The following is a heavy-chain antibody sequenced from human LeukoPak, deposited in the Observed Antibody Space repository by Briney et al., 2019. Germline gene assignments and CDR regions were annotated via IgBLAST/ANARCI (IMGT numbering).Heavy chain of an antibody. J-gene: IGHJ4*02. CDR2: MNWNGGST. Sequence: GSLRLSCAASGFTFDDYGMSWVRQAPGKGLEWVSGMNWNGGSTGYADSVKGRFTISRDNAKNSLYLQMNSLRAEDTALYYCARAGLYNWNYEGTTYFDFWGQGTLVTVSA. CDR1: GFTFDDYG. CDR3: ARAGLYNWNYEGTTYFDF. D-gene: IGHD1-7*01. V-gene: IGHV3-20*04.